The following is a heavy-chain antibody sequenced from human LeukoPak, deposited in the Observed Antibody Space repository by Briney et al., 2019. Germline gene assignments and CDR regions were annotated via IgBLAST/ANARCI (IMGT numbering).Heavy chain of an antibody. CDR3: VRDKEVVTGIGWFDP. CDR1: GFIFSNYW. Sequence: GASLRLSCAASGFIFSNYWMHWVHQAPGKGLVWLSSIDSDGKTTDYADSVKDRITISRDNARNILFLQMSSLRVDDTAVYYCVRDKEVVTGIGWFDPWGQGAQVTVSS. CDR2: IDSDGKTT. J-gene: IGHJ5*02. D-gene: IGHD2-21*02. V-gene: IGHV3-74*01.